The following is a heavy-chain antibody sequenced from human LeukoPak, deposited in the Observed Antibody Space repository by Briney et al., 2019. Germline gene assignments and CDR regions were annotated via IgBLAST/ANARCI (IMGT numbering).Heavy chain of an antibody. D-gene: IGHD3-10*01. V-gene: IGHV4-39*02. CDR3: ARDLHYYGSGP. Sequence: SETLSLTCTVSGGSISSSIYYWGWIRQPPGKGLEWIGSIYYSGSTYYNSSLGSRVTISVDTSKNQFSLKMDSVTAADTAVYYCARDLHYYGSGPWGQGTLVTVSS. CDR1: GGSISSSIYY. J-gene: IGHJ5*02. CDR2: IYYSGST.